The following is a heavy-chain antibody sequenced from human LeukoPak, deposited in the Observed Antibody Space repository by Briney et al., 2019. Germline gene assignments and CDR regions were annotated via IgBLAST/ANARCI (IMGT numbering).Heavy chain of an antibody. Sequence: GGSLRLSCAASGFTFSSYAMSWVRQAPGKGLEYVSAISSNGGSTYYADSVKGRFTISRDNSKNTLYLQMGSLRAEDMAVYYCARAYGDSYYYGMDVWGQGATVTVSS. CDR1: GFTFSSYA. D-gene: IGHD4-17*01. CDR3: ARAYGDSYYYGMDV. V-gene: IGHV3-64*02. CDR2: ISSNGGST. J-gene: IGHJ6*02.